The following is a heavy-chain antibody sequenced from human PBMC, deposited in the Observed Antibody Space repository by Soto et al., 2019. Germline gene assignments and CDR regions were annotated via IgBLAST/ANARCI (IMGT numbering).Heavy chain of an antibody. CDR2: IYPADSDT. CDR1: GYNCPGYW. V-gene: IGHV5-51*01. J-gene: IGHJ6*02. CDR3: AKTIAPGLYGMDV. D-gene: IGHD6-13*01. Sequence: GESLKISCKGSGYNCPGYWIGWVRQMPGKGLEWMGIIYPADSDTRYSPSFQGQVTISADKSNSTAYLQWNSLKASDTAMYYCAKTIAPGLYGMDVWGQGTTVTVSS.